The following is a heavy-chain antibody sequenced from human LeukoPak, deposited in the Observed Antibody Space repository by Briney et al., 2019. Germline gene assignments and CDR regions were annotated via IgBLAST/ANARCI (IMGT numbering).Heavy chain of an antibody. CDR3: TRGVDSSAYL. CDR1: GXSFTTYY. V-gene: IGHV5-10-1*01. Sequence: GESLRISCKGSGXSFTTYYINWVRQMTGKGVEWMGRIDPSDSYTNYSPSFQGHVTISADKSISTAYLQWRSLKASDTAMYYCTRGVDSSAYLWGQGTLVTVSS. J-gene: IGHJ4*02. D-gene: IGHD3-22*01. CDR2: IDPSDSYT.